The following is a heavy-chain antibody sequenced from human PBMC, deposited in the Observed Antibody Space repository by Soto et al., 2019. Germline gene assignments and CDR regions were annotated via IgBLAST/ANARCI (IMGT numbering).Heavy chain of an antibody. CDR3: ARDTGNFFDN. Sequence: GASVKVSCKASGYTFTSYTISWVRQAPGQGLEWVGWIGPSSGNTDFARNLRDRITMTTDTSTSTAYMELRSLRSDDTAVYYCARDTGNFFDNWGQGTLVTVSS. D-gene: IGHD4-4*01. CDR2: IGPSSGNT. V-gene: IGHV1-18*01. J-gene: IGHJ4*02. CDR1: GYTFTSYT.